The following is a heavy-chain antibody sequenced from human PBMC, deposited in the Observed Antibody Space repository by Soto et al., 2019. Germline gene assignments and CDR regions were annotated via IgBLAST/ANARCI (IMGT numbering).Heavy chain of an antibody. CDR2: ISGDGNIT. CDR1: GFTLRSYW. J-gene: IGHJ4*02. Sequence: EVQLVESGGGLVQPGGCLRLSCAASGFTLRSYWMHWVRQVSGKGLVWVSRISGDGNITTYADCVKGRFAISRDNANNTLYLQMSSLRAEDTALYYCVRDVATNGRSFDYWGQGTLVTVSS. D-gene: IGHD5-12*01. V-gene: IGHV3-74*01. CDR3: VRDVATNGRSFDY.